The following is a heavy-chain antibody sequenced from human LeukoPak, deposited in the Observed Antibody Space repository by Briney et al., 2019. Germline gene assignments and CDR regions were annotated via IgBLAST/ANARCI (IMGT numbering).Heavy chain of an antibody. CDR1: GGSISSGGYY. CDR2: IYYSGST. CDR3: AIPTVQDAFDI. J-gene: IGHJ3*02. V-gene: IGHV4-31*03. D-gene: IGHD4-11*01. Sequence: PSQTLSLTCTVSGGSISSGGYYWSWIRQHPGKGLEWIGYIYYSGSTYYNPSLKSRVTISVDTPKNQFSLKLSSVTAADTAVYYCAIPTVQDAFDIWGQGTMVTVSS.